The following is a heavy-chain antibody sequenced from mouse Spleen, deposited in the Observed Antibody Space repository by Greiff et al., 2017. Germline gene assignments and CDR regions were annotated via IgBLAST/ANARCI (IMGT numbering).Heavy chain of an antibody. V-gene: IGHV1-7*01. CDR1: GYTFTSYW. CDR3: ARLGLRRFDY. CDR2: INPSTGYT. D-gene: IGHD2-4*01. J-gene: IGHJ2*01. Sequence: QVQLQQSGAELAKPGASVKMSCKASGYTFTSYWMHWVKQRPGQGLEWIGYINPSTGYTEYNQKFKDKATLTADKSSSTAYMQLSSLTSEDSAVYYCARLGLRRFDYWGQGTTLTVSS.